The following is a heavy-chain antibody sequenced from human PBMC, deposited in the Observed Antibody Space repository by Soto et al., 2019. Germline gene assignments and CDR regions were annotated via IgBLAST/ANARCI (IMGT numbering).Heavy chain of an antibody. CDR2: IIPIFGTA. Sequence: SMKVSCKASGGTFSRYAISWVRQAPGQGLEWMGGIIPIFGTANYAQKFQGRVTITADESTSTAYMELSSLRFEDTAAYYCARAIVGPTTTGWLDPWGQGTLVTVSS. CDR1: GGTFSRYA. CDR3: ARAIVGPTTTGWLDP. J-gene: IGHJ5*02. V-gene: IGHV1-69*13. D-gene: IGHD1-26*01.